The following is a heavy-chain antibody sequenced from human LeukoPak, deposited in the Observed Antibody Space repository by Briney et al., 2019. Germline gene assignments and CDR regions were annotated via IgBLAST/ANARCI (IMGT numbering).Heavy chain of an antibody. D-gene: IGHD6-13*01. J-gene: IGHJ6*02. CDR3: ARGTYSSSWYVFVDYYYGMDV. CDR1: GFTFSSYA. CDR2: ISYDGSNK. V-gene: IGHV3-30*04. Sequence: GRSLRLSCAASGFTFSSYAMHWVRQAPGKGLEWVAVISYDGSNKYYADSVKGRFTISRDNSKNTLCLQMNSLRAEDTAVYYCARGTYSSSWYVFVDYYYGMDVWGQGTTVTVSS.